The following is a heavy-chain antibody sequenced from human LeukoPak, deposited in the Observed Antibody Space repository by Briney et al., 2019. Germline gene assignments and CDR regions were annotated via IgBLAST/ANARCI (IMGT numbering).Heavy chain of an antibody. CDR1: GSTFSSYA. J-gene: IGHJ4*02. Sequence: GGSLRLSCAASGSTFSSYAMHWVREAPGKGLEWVAVISYDGSNKYYADPVKGRFTISRDNSKNTLYLQMNSLRAEDTAVYYCARDFGGYCSGGSCRYKDYWGQGTLVTVSS. CDR2: ISYDGSNK. CDR3: ARDFGGYCSGGSCRYKDY. D-gene: IGHD2-15*01. V-gene: IGHV3-30*04.